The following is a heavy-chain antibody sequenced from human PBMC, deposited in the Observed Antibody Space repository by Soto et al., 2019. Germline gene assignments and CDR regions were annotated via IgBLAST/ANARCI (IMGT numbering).Heavy chain of an antibody. CDR3: VWTGPSYSYGSIDY. Sequence: GGSLRLSCAASGFTFSSYSMNWARQAPGKGLEWLSYISSSSSIIYYADSVKGRFTISRDNAQNSLYLQMYSLRDEDTAVYYCVWTGPSYSYGSIDYWGQGSLVTVSS. D-gene: IGHD3-10*01. V-gene: IGHV3-48*02. J-gene: IGHJ4*02. CDR2: ISSSSSII. CDR1: GFTFSSYS.